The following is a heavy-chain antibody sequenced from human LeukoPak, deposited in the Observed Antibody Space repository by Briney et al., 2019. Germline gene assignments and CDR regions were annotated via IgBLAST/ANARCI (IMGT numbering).Heavy chain of an antibody. CDR1: GFSFSHAW. J-gene: IGHJ3*02. CDR2: VKSVAEGGAS. CDR3: TKNTGDFDI. D-gene: IGHD4-17*01. Sequence: GGSLRLSCGASGFSFSHAWMNWVRQAPGKGLEWVGRVKSVAEGGASEYGTPVKGRFTISRDDSKKTVYLQMHNLSTEDTALYYCTKNTGDFDIWGQGTMVIVSS. V-gene: IGHV3-15*07.